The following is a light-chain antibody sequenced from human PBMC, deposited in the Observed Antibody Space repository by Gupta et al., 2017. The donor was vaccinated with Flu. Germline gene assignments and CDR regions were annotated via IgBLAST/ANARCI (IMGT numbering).Light chain of an antibody. V-gene: IGLV6-57*01. CDR1: SGNIADNY. CDR3: QSYDSKSVV. Sequence: NFMLTQPPSVSESPGKTVTISCIRSSGNIADNYVQWYQQRPGTSPTTIIFEDYNRPSGVPNRFSGAIVSPNSASLTISPLLSEDEADYFCQSYDSKSVVFGGGTKVTVL. J-gene: IGLJ2*01. CDR2: EDY.